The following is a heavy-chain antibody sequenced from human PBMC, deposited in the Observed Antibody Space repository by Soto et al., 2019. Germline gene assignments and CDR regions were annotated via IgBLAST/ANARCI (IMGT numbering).Heavy chain of an antibody. CDR2: ISTYNVDT. V-gene: IGHV1-18*01. Sequence: QVHLVQSGAEVKKPGASLKVSCKASGYTFTSSGIVWARQDPGQGLEWMGWISTYNVDTKYAQKFKGRVTMTTDTSTTTAYTELTSLTSDDTATYLCARGLFAYGYLDFWGKGPLATVSS. D-gene: IGHD5-18*01. CDR1: GYTFTSSG. CDR3: ARGLFAYGYLDF. J-gene: IGHJ4*02.